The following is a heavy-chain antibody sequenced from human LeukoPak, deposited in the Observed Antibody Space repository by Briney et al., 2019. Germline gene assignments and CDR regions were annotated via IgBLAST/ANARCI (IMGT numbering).Heavy chain of an antibody. CDR1: GFTFSTYG. J-gene: IGHJ6*03. CDR2: IRYDGSNK. V-gene: IGHV3-30*02. CDR3: AKGATVTPDYYYYYMDA. Sequence: PGRSLRLSCAASGFTFSTYGMHWVRQAPGKGLEWVAFIRYDGSNKYYVDSVKGRFTISRDNSKNTLYLQMNSLRAEDTAVYYCAKGATVTPDYYYYYMDAWGQGTTVTVSS. D-gene: IGHD4-17*01.